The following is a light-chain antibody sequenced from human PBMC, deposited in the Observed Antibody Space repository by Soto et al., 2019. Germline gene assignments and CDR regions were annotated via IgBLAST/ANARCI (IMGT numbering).Light chain of an antibody. CDR3: AAWDDSRSGLYV. Sequence: QPVLTQPPSASGTPGQRVTISCSGGTSSIGRNYVYWYQQLPGTAPKLVIYRNNQRPSGVPDRFSGSKSGTSASLAIRGLRSEDEADYYCAAWDDSRSGLYVFGTGTQLTVL. CDR1: TSSIGRNY. CDR2: RNN. V-gene: IGLV1-47*01. J-gene: IGLJ1*01.